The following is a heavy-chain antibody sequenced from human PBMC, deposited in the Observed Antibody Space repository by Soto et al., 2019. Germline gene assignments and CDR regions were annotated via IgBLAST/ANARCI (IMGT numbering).Heavy chain of an antibody. J-gene: IGHJ4*02. CDR3: AKDGLSDSPSAIDY. CDR1: GFMFSKSG. D-gene: IGHD6-13*01. V-gene: IGHV3-23*01. CDR2: IGGSGRNT. Sequence: VQLLESGGGLAQPGGSLRLSCAASGFMFSKSGMTWVRQAPGKGLESVAHIGGSGRNTYYTDSVKGRFTISRDNSKNTLFLQMNSLSDEDTAIYYCAKDGLSDSPSAIDYWGRGTRVTVSS.